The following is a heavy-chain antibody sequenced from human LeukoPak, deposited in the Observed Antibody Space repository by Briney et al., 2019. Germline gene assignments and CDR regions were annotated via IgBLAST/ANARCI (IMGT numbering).Heavy chain of an antibody. D-gene: IGHD2-15*01. J-gene: IGHJ4*02. Sequence: SETLSLTCAVYGGSFSGYYWSWIRQPPGKGLEWIGEINHSGSTNYNPSLKSRVTISVDTSKNQFSLKLSSVTAADTAVYYCARGLCSGGSCYARKYYFDYWGQGTLVTVSS. CDR2: INHSGST. V-gene: IGHV4-34*01. CDR3: ARGLCSGGSCYARKYYFDY. CDR1: GGSFSGYY.